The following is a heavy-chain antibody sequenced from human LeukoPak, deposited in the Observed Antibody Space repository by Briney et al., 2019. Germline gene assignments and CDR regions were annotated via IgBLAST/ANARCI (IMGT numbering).Heavy chain of an antibody. CDR2: INHSGST. D-gene: IGHD2-2*01. CDR1: GGSFSGYY. Sequence: SETLSLTCAVYGGSFSGYYWSWIRQPPGKGLEWIGEINHSGSTNYNPSLKSRVTISVDTSKNQFSPKLSSVTAADTAVYYCARGPQLPSVVVPARGFDPWGQGALVTVSS. CDR3: ARGPQLPSVVVPARGFDP. J-gene: IGHJ5*02. V-gene: IGHV4-34*01.